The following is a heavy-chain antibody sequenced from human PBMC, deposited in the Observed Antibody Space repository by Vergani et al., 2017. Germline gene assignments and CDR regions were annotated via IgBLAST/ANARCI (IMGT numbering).Heavy chain of an antibody. CDR1: GESIRSGSHY. D-gene: IGHD3-10*01. Sequence: QVQLQESGPGLVKPPGTLSLTCAVSGESIRSGSHYWSWIRQPAGKGPEWIGHIHTGGSTDLNPSFKSRVSISVDTSKNQFSLKLSSVTAADTAVYYCARLASVRGVITQNWFDPWGQGTLVTVSS. J-gene: IGHJ5*02. CDR3: ARLASVRGVITQNWFDP. V-gene: IGHV4-61*02. CDR2: IHTGGST.